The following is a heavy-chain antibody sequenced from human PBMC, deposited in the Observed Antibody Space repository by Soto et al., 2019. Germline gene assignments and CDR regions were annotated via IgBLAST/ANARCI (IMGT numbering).Heavy chain of an antibody. CDR2: ISYDGSNK. D-gene: IGHD4-17*01. CDR3: AREGLDGDSEYFQH. J-gene: IGHJ1*01. CDR1: GFTFSSYA. Sequence: QVQLVESGGGVVQPGRSLRLSCAAPGFTFSSYAMHWVRQAPGKGLEWVAVISYDGSNKYYADSVKGRFTISRDNSKNTLYLQMNSLRAEDTAVYYCAREGLDGDSEYFQHWGQGTLVTVSS. V-gene: IGHV3-30-3*01.